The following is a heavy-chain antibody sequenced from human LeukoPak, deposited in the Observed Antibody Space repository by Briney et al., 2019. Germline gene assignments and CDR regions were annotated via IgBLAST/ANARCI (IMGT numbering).Heavy chain of an antibody. D-gene: IGHD3-10*01. V-gene: IGHV4-59*01. CDR3: ARATRYYYGSGSYYNY. CDR2: IYYSGST. J-gene: IGHJ4*02. Sequence: PSETLSLTCTVSGGSISSYYWSWIRQPPGKGLEWIGYIYYSGSTNYNPSLKSRVTISVDTSKNQFSLKLSSATAADTAVYYCARATRYYYGSGSYYNYWGQGTLVTVSS. CDR1: GGSISSYY.